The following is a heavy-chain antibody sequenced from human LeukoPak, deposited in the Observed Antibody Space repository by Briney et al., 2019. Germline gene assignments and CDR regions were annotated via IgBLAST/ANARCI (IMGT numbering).Heavy chain of an antibody. D-gene: IGHD2-15*01. Sequence: GRSLRLSCAASGFTFSSYAMHWVRQAPGKGLEWVAVISYDGSNKYYADSVKGRFTISRDNSKNTLYLQMNSLRAEDTAVNYCARDGWDYRGQGTLVTVSS. CDR3: ARDGWDY. J-gene: IGHJ4*02. V-gene: IGHV3-30-3*01. CDR1: GFTFSSYA. CDR2: ISYDGSNK.